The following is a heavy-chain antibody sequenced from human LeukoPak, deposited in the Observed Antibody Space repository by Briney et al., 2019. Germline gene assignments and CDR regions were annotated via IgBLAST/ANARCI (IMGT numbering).Heavy chain of an antibody. J-gene: IGHJ5*01. V-gene: IGHV1-69*02. CDR2: ISPIGNVA. Sequence: GASVKVSCKASGGTFSSLSFSWVRQAPGQGLEWMGRISPIGNVAEYAQKFQGRLTFSADKSTSTVHMELSSLRSVDTAVYFCARRIWNADYLGGWFDPWGQGTLVTVSS. CDR3: ARRIWNADYLGGWFDP. CDR1: GGTFSSLS. D-gene: IGHD3-16*01.